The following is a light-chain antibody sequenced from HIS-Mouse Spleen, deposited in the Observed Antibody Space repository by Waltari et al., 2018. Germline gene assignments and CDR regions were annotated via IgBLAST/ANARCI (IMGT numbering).Light chain of an antibody. J-gene: IGKJ3*01. CDR3: QQYGSSFT. CDR2: GAS. Sequence: EIVLTQSPGPLSLSPGDRATLSCRASQSVSSSYLAWYQQKPGQAPRLLIYGASSRATGIPDRFSGSGSGTDFTLTISRLEPEDFAVYYCQQYGSSFTFGPGTKVDIK. CDR1: QSVSSSY. V-gene: IGKV3-20*01.